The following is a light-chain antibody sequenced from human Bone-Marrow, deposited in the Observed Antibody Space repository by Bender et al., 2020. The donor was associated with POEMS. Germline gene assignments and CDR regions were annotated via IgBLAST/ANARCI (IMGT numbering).Light chain of an antibody. Sequence: QSVLTQPPSVSGTPGQRVTISCSGSSSNIASHYVYWYQQHPGKAPKLMIYDVTKRPSGVSNRFSGPKSAYTASLTISGLQAEDEADYYCCSYAPSRSLVFGGGTKLTVL. CDR3: CSYAPSRSLV. J-gene: IGLJ3*02. CDR2: DVT. CDR1: SSNIASHY. V-gene: IGLV2-23*02.